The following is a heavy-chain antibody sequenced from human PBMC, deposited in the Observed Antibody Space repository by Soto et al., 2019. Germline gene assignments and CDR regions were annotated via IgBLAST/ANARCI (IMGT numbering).Heavy chain of an antibody. CDR1: GGSISSYY. CDR3: ARDQGGSYYNRSYGMDV. V-gene: IGHV4-59*01. CDR2: IYYSGST. Sequence: SETLSLTCTVSGGSISSYYWSWIRQPPGKGLEWIGYIYYSGSTNYNPSLKSRVTISVDTSKNQFSLKLSSVTAADTAVYYCARDQGGSYYNRSYGMDVWGQGTTVTVSS. D-gene: IGHD1-26*01. J-gene: IGHJ6*02.